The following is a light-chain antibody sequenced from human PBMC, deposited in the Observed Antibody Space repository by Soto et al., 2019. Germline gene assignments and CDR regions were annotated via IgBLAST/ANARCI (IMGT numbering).Light chain of an antibody. J-gene: IGLJ1*01. CDR1: SSDVGDYNY. V-gene: IGLV2-11*01. Sequence: VLTQPASVSGSPGQSITISCTGTSSDVGDYNYVSWYQQHPDKAPKLMIYDVTKWPSGVPDRFSGSKSGNTASLTISGLQADDEADYYCCACAGRFTCVFGTGTKVTV. CDR3: CACAGRFTCV. CDR2: DVT.